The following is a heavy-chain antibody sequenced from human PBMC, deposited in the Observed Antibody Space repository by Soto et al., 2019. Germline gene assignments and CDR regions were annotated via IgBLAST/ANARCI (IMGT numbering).Heavy chain of an antibody. J-gene: IGHJ3*02. CDR3: ASLRIGDRVFLAFDI. V-gene: IGHV3-74*01. Sequence: GGSLRLSCAASGFTFSSYWMHWVRQAPGKGLVWVSRINSDGSSTSYADSAKGRFTISRANAKNTLYLEMTSLRAEATAVYYCASLRIGDRVFLAFDIWGQGTMVTVSS. CDR1: GFTFSSYW. D-gene: IGHD4-17*01. CDR2: INSDGSST.